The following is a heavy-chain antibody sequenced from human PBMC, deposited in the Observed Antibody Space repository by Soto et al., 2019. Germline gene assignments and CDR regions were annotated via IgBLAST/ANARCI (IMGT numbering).Heavy chain of an antibody. CDR3: ARVGGKGYDFWSGYSSFDY. CDR1: GFTFSSYG. J-gene: IGHJ4*02. CDR2: IWYDGSNK. V-gene: IGHV3-33*01. D-gene: IGHD3-3*01. Sequence: GGSLRLSCAASGFTFSSYGMHWVRQAPGKGLEWVAVIWYDGSNKYYADSVKGRFTISRDNSKNTLYLQMNSLRAEDTAVYYCARVGGKGYDFWSGYSSFDYWGQGTLVTVSS.